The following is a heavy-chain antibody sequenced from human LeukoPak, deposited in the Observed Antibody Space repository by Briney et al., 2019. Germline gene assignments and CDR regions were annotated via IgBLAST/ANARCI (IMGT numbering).Heavy chain of an antibody. CDR3: TKSGFYVYVWGGS. CDR2: IRSKAYAGTT. J-gene: IGHJ5*02. V-gene: IGHV3-49*05. Sequence: KTGGSLRLSCTPSGITIGDFAMSGFRQAPGKGQEWVSLIRSKAYAGTTEYAASVEGRFTISRDDSKSIAYLQMNSLKAEDTAVYYCTKSGFYVYVWGGSWGQGTLVTVSS. CDR1: GITIGDFA. D-gene: IGHD3-16*01.